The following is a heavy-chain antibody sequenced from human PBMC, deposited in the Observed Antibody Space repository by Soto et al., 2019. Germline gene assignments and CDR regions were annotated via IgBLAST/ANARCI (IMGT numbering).Heavy chain of an antibody. CDR2: ITRSSSYI. CDR1: GLAFSTYS. CDR3: ARDDGWLVLDY. J-gene: IGHJ4*02. V-gene: IGHV3-21*06. Sequence: EVQLVESGGGLVKPGGSLRLSCAASGLAFSTYSMNWVRQAPGKGLEWVAFITRSSSYIYYADSVRGRFTISRDNAKNSLYLQMNGLRAEDTAVYYCARDDGWLVLDYWGQGTVVTVSS. D-gene: IGHD6-19*01.